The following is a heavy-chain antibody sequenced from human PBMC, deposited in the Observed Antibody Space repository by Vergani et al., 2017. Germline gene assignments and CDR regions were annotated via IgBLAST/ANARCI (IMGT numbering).Heavy chain of an antibody. CDR1: GYTFTSYD. CDR2: MNPNSGNT. J-gene: IGHJ4*02. CDR3: AGGGYCSGGSCYGLVDY. D-gene: IGHD2-15*01. Sequence: QVQLVQSGAEVKKPGASVKVSCKASGYTFTSYDINWVRQATGQGLEWMGWMNPNSGNTGYAQKVQGRVTMTRNTSISTDYMELSSLRSEDTAVYYCAGGGYCSGGSCYGLVDYWGQGTLVTVSS. V-gene: IGHV1-8*01.